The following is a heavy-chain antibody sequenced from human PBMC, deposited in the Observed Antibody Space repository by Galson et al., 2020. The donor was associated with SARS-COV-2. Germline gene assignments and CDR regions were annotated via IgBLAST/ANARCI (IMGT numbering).Heavy chain of an antibody. CDR2: IYYSGST. CDR1: GDSISRGDYY. V-gene: IGHV4-31*01. D-gene: IGHD3-22*01. CDR3: ARGRMYYLDSSGRYFNWFDP. Sequence: SETLSLTCTVSGDSISRGDYYWSWIRQHPGKGLEWIGFIYYSGSTYYNPSLKSPVTISLDTSNNQFSVNLGSVTAADTAVYYCARGRMYYLDSSGRYFNWFDPWGPGTLVTVSS. J-gene: IGHJ5*02.